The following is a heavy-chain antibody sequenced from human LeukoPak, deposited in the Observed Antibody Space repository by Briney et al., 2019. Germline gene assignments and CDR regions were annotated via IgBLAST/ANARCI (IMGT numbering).Heavy chain of an antibody. CDR1: GGSFSGYY. CDR3: ARGSMIGWFDP. Sequence: SETLSLTCAVYGGSFSGYYWSWIRQPPGKGLEWIGSIYYSGSTYYNPSLKSRVTISVDTSKNQFSLKLSSVTAADTAVYYCARGSMIGWFDPWGQGTLVTVSS. D-gene: IGHD3-22*01. V-gene: IGHV4-34*01. J-gene: IGHJ5*02. CDR2: IYYSGST.